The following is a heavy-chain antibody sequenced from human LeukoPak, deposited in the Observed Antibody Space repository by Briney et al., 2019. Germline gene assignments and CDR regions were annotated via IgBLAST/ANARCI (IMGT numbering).Heavy chain of an antibody. CDR2: IDYSGRT. J-gene: IGHJ4*02. V-gene: IGHV4-31*11. CDR1: GVSISSGGYC. D-gene: IGHD5-18*01. CDR3: ATARGYSYCPKYYLYC. Sequence: TLSLTCAVSGVSISSGGYCWSWLRQHPGKGLEWIVYIDYSGRTYYHPARKSRATSSVNTSKNQFSLKLNSVTAADTEVYYCATARGYSYCPKYYLYCCVRGSLV.